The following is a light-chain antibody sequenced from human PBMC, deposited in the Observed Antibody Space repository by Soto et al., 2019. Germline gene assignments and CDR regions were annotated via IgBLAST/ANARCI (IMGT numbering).Light chain of an antibody. CDR3: QQANSFPIT. CDR1: QGISSW. V-gene: IGKV1-12*01. CDR2: AAS. Sequence: DVEVTQTQSSVSASVGDRVTITCLASQGISSWLAWYQKKPGKAPNLLIYAASSLQSGVPSRFSGSESGTDFTLTISSLQPEDCAIYFCQQANSFPITFAQGARLAI. J-gene: IGKJ5*01.